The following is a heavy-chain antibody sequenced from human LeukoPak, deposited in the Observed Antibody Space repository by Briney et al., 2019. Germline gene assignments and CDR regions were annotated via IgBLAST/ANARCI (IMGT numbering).Heavy chain of an antibody. CDR2: IYPGDSDT. CDR1: GYSFTSYW. J-gene: IGHJ4*02. Sequence: GESLKISCKGSGYSFTSYWIGWVRQMPGKGLEWMGIIYPGDSDTRYSPSFQGQVTISADKSISTAYLQWSSLKASDTAMYYCGIGWGDYYDSSGGTFDYWGQGTLVTVSS. CDR3: GIGWGDYYDSSGGTFDY. D-gene: IGHD3-22*01. V-gene: IGHV5-51*01.